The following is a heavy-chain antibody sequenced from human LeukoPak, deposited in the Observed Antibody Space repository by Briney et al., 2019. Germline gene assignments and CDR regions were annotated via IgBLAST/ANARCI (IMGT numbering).Heavy chain of an antibody. V-gene: IGHV1-18*01. D-gene: IGHD1-26*01. J-gene: IGHJ4*02. CDR3: AREQWELLLDY. CDR2: ISAYNGNT. CDR1: GYTFTSYA. Sequence: ASVKVSCKASGYTFTSYAMNWVRQAPGQGLEWMGWISAYNGNTNYAQKLQGRVTMTTDTSTSTAYMELRSLRSDDTAVYYCAREQWELLLDYWGQGTLVTVSS.